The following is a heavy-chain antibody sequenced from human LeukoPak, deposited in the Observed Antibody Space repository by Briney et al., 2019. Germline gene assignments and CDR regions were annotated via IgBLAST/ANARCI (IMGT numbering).Heavy chain of an antibody. V-gene: IGHV4-30-2*01. Sequence: PSETLSLTCAVSGGSISSGGYSWSWIRQPPGKGLEWIGYIYHSGSTYYNPSLKSRVTISVDRSKNQFSLKLSSVTAADTAVYYCARDLSSSWPGPPSGNWFDPWGQGTLVTVSS. CDR3: ARDLSSSWPGPPSGNWFDP. D-gene: IGHD6-13*01. J-gene: IGHJ5*02. CDR1: GGSISSGGYS. CDR2: IYHSGST.